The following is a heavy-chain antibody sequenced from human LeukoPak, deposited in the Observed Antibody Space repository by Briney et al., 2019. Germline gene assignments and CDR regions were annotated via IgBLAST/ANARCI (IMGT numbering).Heavy chain of an antibody. CDR3: ARGAHYYGSGSPIDY. J-gene: IGHJ4*02. CDR1: GGSFSDYY. Sequence: SETLSLTCAVYGGSFSDYYWSWIRQPPGKGLEWIGEINHSGSTNYNPSLRSRVTISVDTSKNQFSLKLRSVTAADTAVYYCARGAHYYGSGSPIDYWGQGTLVTVSS. CDR2: INHSGST. V-gene: IGHV4-34*01. D-gene: IGHD3-10*01.